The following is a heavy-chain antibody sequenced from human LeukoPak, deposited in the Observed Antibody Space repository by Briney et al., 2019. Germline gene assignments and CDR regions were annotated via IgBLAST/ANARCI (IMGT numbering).Heavy chain of an antibody. J-gene: IGHJ6*03. D-gene: IGHD2/OR15-2a*01. V-gene: IGHV3-21*01. Sequence: GGSLRLSCAASGFPFSTYSMNWVRQAPGKGLEWVSSISGSSDSIYYADSVKGRFTISRDDAKNSLYLQINSLRAEDTAVYYGARDRLSSVKYVYYIGAVGGKGTRVTV. CDR1: GFPFSTYS. CDR3: ARDRLSSVKYVYYIGAV. CDR2: ISGSSDSI.